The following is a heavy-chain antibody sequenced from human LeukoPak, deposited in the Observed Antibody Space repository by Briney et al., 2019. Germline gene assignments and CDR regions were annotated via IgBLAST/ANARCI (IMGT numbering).Heavy chain of an antibody. Sequence: GASVKVSCKASGYTFTGYYMHWVRQAPGQGLEWMGWINPNSGGTNYAQKFQGRVTMTRDTSISTAYMELSSLRSEDTAVYYCAKVVVPAAIRRYYYYGMDVWGQGTTVTVSS. CDR1: GYTFTGYY. V-gene: IGHV1-2*02. D-gene: IGHD2-2*02. J-gene: IGHJ6*02. CDR3: AKVVVPAAIRRYYYYGMDV. CDR2: INPNSGGT.